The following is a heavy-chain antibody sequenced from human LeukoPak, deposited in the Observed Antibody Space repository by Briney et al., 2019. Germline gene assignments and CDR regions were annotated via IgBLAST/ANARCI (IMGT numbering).Heavy chain of an antibody. D-gene: IGHD3-22*01. Sequence: SETLSLTCTVSGGSISSYYWSWIRQPPGKGLEWIGYIYYSGSTNYNPSLKSRVTISVDTSKNQFSLKLSSVTAADTAVYYCARSAYYYDSSGYYWFDPWGQGTLVTVSS. CDR2: IYYSGST. CDR3: ARSAYYYDSSGYYWFDP. J-gene: IGHJ5*02. CDR1: GGSISSYY. V-gene: IGHV4-59*01.